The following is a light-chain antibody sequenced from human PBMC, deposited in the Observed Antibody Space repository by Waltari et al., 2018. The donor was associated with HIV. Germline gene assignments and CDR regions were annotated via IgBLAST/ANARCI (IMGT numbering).Light chain of an antibody. CDR3: QQRTSWPPRLT. CDR2: DAS. V-gene: IGKV3-11*01. J-gene: IGKJ4*01. CDR1: QNLDTN. Sequence: EVVLQSPATLSLSPGDTATLSCRASQNLDTNLAWDQQRPGQAPRLLIFDASKRATGIPAKFHGSGSGTDFTLTITNLQPEDFVVYYCQQRTSWPPRLTFGGGSKVEIK.